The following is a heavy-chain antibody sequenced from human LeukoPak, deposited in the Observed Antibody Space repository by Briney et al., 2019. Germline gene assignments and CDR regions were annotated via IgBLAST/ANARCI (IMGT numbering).Heavy chain of an antibody. CDR3: ARSPYDSSGYYYLKYYFDY. CDR1: GFTVSSNY. V-gene: IGHV3-66*01. CDR2: IYSGGST. J-gene: IGHJ4*02. D-gene: IGHD3-22*01. Sequence: GGSLRLSCAASGFTVSSNYMSWVRQAPGKGLEWVSVIYSGGSTYYADSVKGRFTISRDNSKNTLYLQMNSLRAEDTAVYYCARSPYDSSGYYYLKYYFDYWGQGTLVTVSS.